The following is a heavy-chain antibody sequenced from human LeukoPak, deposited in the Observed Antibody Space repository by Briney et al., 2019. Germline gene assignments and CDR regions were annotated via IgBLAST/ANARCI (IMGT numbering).Heavy chain of an antibody. CDR2: INPNSGGT. J-gene: IGHJ5*02. V-gene: IGHV1-2*02. Sequence: ASVRVSCKASGYTFTSYGISWVRQAPGQGLEWMGWINPNSGGTNYAQKFQGRVTMTRDTSISTAYMELSRLRSDDTAVYYCARVHRHGFDPWGQGTLVTVSS. CDR3: ARVHRHGFDP. CDR1: GYTFTSYG.